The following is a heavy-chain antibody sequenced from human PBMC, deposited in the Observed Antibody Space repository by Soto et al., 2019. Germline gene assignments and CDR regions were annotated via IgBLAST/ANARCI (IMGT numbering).Heavy chain of an antibody. Sequence: GGSLRLSCAASGFTFSSYAMHWVRQAPGKGLEWVAVISYDGSNKYYADSVKGRFTISRDNSKNTLYLQMNSLRAEDTAVYYCARDRDYFDYWGQGTLVTVSS. V-gene: IGHV3-30-3*01. CDR2: ISYDGSNK. CDR1: GFTFSSYA. CDR3: ARDRDYFDY. J-gene: IGHJ4*02.